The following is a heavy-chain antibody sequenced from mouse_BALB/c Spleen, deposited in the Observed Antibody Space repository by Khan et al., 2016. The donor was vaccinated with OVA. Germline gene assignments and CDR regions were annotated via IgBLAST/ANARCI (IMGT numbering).Heavy chain of an antibody. CDR3: ARHNYGPFAY. CDR2: ISSAGDYT. D-gene: IGHD1-1*01. J-gene: IGHJ3*01. V-gene: IGHV5-9-3*01. CDR1: GFTFSSFA. Sequence: EVELVESGGGLVKPGGPPKLSCAASGFTFSSFAMSWVRQTPEKRLEWVATISSAGDYTYYPDSVKGRFTISRDNAKNTLYLQMSSLRSEDTAMYYCARHNYGPFAYWGQGTLVTVSA.